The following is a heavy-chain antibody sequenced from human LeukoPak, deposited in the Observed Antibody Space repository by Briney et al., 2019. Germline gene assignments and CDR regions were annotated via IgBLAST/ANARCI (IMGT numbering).Heavy chain of an antibody. CDR1: GYTFTSYD. V-gene: IGHV1-8*01. CDR2: MNPNSGNT. D-gene: IGHD6-13*01. CDR3: ARDRAAADYNWFDP. J-gene: IGHJ5*02. Sequence: ASVKVSCKASGYTFTSYDINWVRQATGQGLEWMGWMNPNSGNTGYAQKLQGRVTMTTDTSTSTAYMELRSLRSDDTAVYYCARDRAAADYNWFDPWGQGTLVTVSS.